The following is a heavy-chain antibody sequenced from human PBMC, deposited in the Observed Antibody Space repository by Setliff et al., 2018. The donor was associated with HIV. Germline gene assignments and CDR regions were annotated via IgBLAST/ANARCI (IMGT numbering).Heavy chain of an antibody. V-gene: IGHV4-59*12. CDR2: IYYSGST. Sequence: PSETLSLTCSVSGGSISSYYWSWIRQPPGKGLEWIGYIYYSGSTNYNPSLKSRLTISLDTSKNQFSLRLSSATAADTAVYYCARVYYNLWSSYFWEHVQLDPWGQGTRVTVSS. CDR3: ARVYYNLWSSYFWEHVQLDP. D-gene: IGHD3-3*01. CDR1: GGSISSYY. J-gene: IGHJ5*02.